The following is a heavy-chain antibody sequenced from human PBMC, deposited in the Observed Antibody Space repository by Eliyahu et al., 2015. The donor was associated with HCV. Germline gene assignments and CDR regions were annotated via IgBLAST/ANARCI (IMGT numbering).Heavy chain of an antibody. J-gene: IGHJ4*02. Sequence: QLQLQESGPGLVKPSETLSLTCTVXGGSISSSSYYWGWIRQPPGKGLEWIGSIYYSGSTYYNPSLKSRVTISVDTSKNQFSLKLSSVTAADTAVYYCARHRDHYDILTGYQYYFDYWGQGTLVTVSS. D-gene: IGHD3-9*01. V-gene: IGHV4-39*01. CDR2: IYYSGST. CDR1: GGSISSSSYY. CDR3: ARHRDHYDILTGYQYYFDY.